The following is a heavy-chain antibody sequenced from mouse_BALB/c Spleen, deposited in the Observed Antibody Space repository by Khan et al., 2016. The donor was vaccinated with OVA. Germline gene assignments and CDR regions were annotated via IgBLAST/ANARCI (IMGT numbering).Heavy chain of an antibody. D-gene: IGHD2-14*01. CDR1: GYTFISYT. Sequence: VQLQQSGAELARPGASVKMSCKASGYTFISYTIHWIKKRPGQGLEWIGYINPSNGYPNYNQKFKDKATLTTDKSSTTAYLQLSRLTSDDSAVYNCVRDGAYHRNDGWFAYWGQGTLVTVSA. CDR2: INPSNGYP. V-gene: IGHV1-4*01. J-gene: IGHJ3*01. CDR3: VRDGAYHRNDGWFAY.